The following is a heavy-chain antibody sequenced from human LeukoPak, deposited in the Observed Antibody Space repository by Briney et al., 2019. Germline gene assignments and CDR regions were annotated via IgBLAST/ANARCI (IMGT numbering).Heavy chain of an antibody. D-gene: IGHD5-18*01. Sequence: GGSLRLSCAASGFMFSDYWMAWVRQAPGKGLEWLANINEDGSDKNYVASEKGRFTISRDNAKKSLYLQMNSLRGEDTAVYYCARDAAYGYDRFDYWGQGIQVTVSS. V-gene: IGHV3-7*01. CDR1: GFMFSDYW. CDR3: ARDAAYGYDRFDY. CDR2: INEDGSDK. J-gene: IGHJ4*02.